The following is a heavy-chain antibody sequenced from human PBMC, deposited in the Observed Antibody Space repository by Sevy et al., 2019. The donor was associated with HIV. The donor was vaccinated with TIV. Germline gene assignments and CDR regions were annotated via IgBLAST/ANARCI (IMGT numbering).Heavy chain of an antibody. D-gene: IGHD3-22*01. CDR1: GITVSRNY. CDR2: IYTGGIT. CDR3: ATGGYYDTSGLPEDL. V-gene: IGHV3-53*01. Sequence: GGSLRLSCVASGITVSRNYMTWVRQAPGKGLEWVSIIYTGGITKYADSVKGRFTMSRDNSRNTVYLQMNNLRAEDTAVYYCATGGYYDTSGLPEDLWGRGTLVTVSS. J-gene: IGHJ4*02.